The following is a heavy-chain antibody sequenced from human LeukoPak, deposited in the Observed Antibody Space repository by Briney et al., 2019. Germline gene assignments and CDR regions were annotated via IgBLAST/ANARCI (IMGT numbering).Heavy chain of an antibody. CDR1: GGSIVTSDYN. V-gene: IGHV4-61*02. J-gene: IGHJ6*02. Sequence: SQTLSLTCTVSGGSIVTSDYNWNWVRQPAGKRLEWIGRIYSSGRTNYNPSLNGRATLLVDTSKNQFSLKLSAVTAADTAVYYCATAGSSTPLLLGYGMDVWGQGTTVTVSS. CDR2: IYSSGRT. CDR3: ATAGSSTPLLLGYGMDV. D-gene: IGHD6-13*01.